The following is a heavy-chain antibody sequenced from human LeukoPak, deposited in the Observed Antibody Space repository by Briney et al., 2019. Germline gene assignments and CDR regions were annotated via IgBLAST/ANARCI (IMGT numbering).Heavy chain of an antibody. CDR3: ARVLGYYYDSRGHDY. D-gene: IGHD3-22*01. CDR1: GFTLSSYW. Sequence: PGGSLRLSCAASGFTLSSYWMHWVRQAPGKGLVWVSRINGDGTSTSYADSVKGRFTSSRDNAKNSLYLQMNSLRGEDTAVYYCARVLGYYYDSRGHDYWGQGTLVTVSS. CDR2: INGDGTST. V-gene: IGHV3-74*01. J-gene: IGHJ4*02.